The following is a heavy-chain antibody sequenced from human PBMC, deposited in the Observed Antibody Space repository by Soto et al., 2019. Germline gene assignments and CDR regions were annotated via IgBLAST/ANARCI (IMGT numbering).Heavy chain of an antibody. CDR3: ATGGPDADDFSYYYGLDV. V-gene: IGHV1-69*15. J-gene: IGHJ6*02. Sequence: QVHLVQSGAEVRKPGSSVKVSCKASGGTFSNYSISWVRQVPGQGLEWLGNIFPVFGSTNYAQKFQGRVTITEDDSTTRTYMELSSLTFEDTAVYYCATGGPDADDFSYYYGLDVWGQGASVTVSS. D-gene: IGHD3-16*01. CDR2: IFPVFGST. CDR1: GGTFSNYS.